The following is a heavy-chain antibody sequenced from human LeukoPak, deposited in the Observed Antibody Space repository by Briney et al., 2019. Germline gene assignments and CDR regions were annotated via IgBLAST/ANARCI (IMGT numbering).Heavy chain of an antibody. CDR3: AKEVLRYYYDSSGHYSGY. Sequence: GGSLTLSCAASGFTFSSYAMSWVRQAPGKGLEWVSAISGSGGSTYYADSVKGRFTISRDNSKNTLYLQMNSLRAEDTAVYYCAKEVLRYYYDSSGHYSGYWGQGTLVTVSS. D-gene: IGHD3-22*01. CDR2: ISGSGGST. V-gene: IGHV3-23*01. CDR1: GFTFSSYA. J-gene: IGHJ4*02.